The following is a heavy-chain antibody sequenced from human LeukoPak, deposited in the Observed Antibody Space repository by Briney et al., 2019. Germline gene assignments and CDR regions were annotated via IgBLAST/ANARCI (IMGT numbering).Heavy chain of an antibody. CDR3: ARGFPSPDKRPC. D-gene: IGHD3-10*01. CDR2: ISSSSSYI. Sequence: GGSLRLSCAASGFTFSSYSMNWVRQAPGKGLEWVSSISSSSSYIYYADSVKGRFTISRDNAKNSLYLQMNSLRAEDTAVYYCARGFPSPDKRPCWGQGTLVTVSS. V-gene: IGHV3-21*01. CDR1: GFTFSSYS. J-gene: IGHJ4*02.